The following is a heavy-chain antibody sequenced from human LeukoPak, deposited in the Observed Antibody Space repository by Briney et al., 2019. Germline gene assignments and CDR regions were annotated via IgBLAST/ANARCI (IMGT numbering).Heavy chain of an antibody. D-gene: IGHD4-17*01. Sequence: GGSLRLSCAASGFTLSSYSMNWVRQAPGKGLEWISYIDSDTYGNTIYYADIVKGRFTISRDNAKNSLYLQMNSLRDEDTALYYCARDRDYAFDYWGQGTLVTVSS. CDR3: ARDRDYAFDY. J-gene: IGHJ4*02. CDR1: GFTLSSYS. V-gene: IGHV3-48*02. CDR2: IDSDTYGNTI.